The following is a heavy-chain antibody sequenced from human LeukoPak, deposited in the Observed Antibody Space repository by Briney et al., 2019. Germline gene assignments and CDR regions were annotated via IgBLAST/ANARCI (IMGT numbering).Heavy chain of an antibody. V-gene: IGHV3-7*01. CDR2: IKRDGSEK. D-gene: IGHD2-2*01. Sequence: GGSLRLSCAASVFIFSSYWMSLVRQAPGKGLEWVANIKRDGSEKYYLDSVKGRFTISRDNSKNTLYLQMNSLRAEDTAVYYCSTAAFDIWGQGTMVTVSS. J-gene: IGHJ3*02. CDR3: STAAFDI. CDR1: VFIFSSYW.